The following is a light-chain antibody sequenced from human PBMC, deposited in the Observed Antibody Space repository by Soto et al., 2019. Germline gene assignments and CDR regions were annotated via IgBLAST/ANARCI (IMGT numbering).Light chain of an antibody. J-gene: IGKJ4*01. CDR1: LSVLYSSNNKNY. CDR3: QQYYSTPLT. V-gene: IGKV4-1*01. Sequence: DIVMTQSPDSLAVSLGERATINCKSTLSVLYSSNNKNYLAWYQQKPGQPTKLLIYWASTRESGVPDRVSGSGSGTDVTLTISSLQAEDVAVYYCQQYYSTPLTFGGGTKVDIK. CDR2: WAS.